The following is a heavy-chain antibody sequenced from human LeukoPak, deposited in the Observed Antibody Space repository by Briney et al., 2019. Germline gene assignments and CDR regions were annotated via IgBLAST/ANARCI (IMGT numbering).Heavy chain of an antibody. Sequence: PSETLSLTCTVSGGSISSSSYYWGWIRQPPGKGLEWIGSIYYSGSTYYNPSLKSRVTISVDTSKNQFSLKLSSVTAADTAVYYCARPQRDYGVYVEVAWGVWGQGTTVTVSS. D-gene: IGHD4/OR15-4a*01. CDR1: GGSISSSSYY. CDR2: IYYSGST. V-gene: IGHV4-39*01. CDR3: ARPQRDYGVYVEVAWGV. J-gene: IGHJ6*02.